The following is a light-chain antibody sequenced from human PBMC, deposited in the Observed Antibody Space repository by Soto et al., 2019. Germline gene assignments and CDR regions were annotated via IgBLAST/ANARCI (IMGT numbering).Light chain of an antibody. V-gene: IGKV1-5*03. CDR3: QQYNTYWT. J-gene: IGKJ1*01. CDR2: KAS. Sequence: IPMTQSPSTMFESXGDKVTICRRARPSVSSCLARYQQRPGXATKFXIYKASSLESGVPSRFSGSGYGKEFNITISSLQPDDFATYECQQYNTYWTFGQGTKVDIK. CDR1: PSVSSC.